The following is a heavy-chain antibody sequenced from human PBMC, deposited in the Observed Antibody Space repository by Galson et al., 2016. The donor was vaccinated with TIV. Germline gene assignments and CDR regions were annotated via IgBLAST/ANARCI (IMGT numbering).Heavy chain of an antibody. Sequence: SVKVSCKASGGTFHKYTISWVRQAPGQGLEWMGRIVPILGMTNYAEKFQGRVTITADRSTSTAYMELSSLRSEDTAVYYSHVVLTSGDSYGLDVWGQRTTVTVSS. J-gene: IGHJ6*02. CDR1: GGTFHKYT. D-gene: IGHD3-22*01. V-gene: IGHV1-69*02. CDR2: IVPILGMT. CDR3: HVVLTSGDSYGLDV.